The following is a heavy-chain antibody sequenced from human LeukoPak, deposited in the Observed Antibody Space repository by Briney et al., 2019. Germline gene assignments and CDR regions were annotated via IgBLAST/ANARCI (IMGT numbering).Heavy chain of an antibody. D-gene: IGHD4-17*01. CDR1: GFTFSSYA. Sequence: PGGSLRLSCAASGFTFSSYAMTWFRRAPGKGLEWVSSITGSGDNTYYADSVKGRFTVSRDNSKNTLYLQMNSLRVEDTAVYYCAKDFGDYTLPRHNWFDPWGQGTLVTVSS. J-gene: IGHJ5*02. CDR3: AKDFGDYTLPRHNWFDP. CDR2: ITGSGDNT. V-gene: IGHV3-23*01.